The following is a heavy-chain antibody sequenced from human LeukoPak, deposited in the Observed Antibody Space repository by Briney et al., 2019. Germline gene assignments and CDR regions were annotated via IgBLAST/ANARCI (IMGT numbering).Heavy chain of an antibody. CDR1: GFTFSTYW. D-gene: IGHD6-13*01. J-gene: IGHJ4*02. V-gene: IGHV3-7*01. CDR3: ARVGVSSWSAFFDY. Sequence: GGSLRLCCAASGFTFSTYWMSWVRQAPGKGLEWVANIHQDGNEKYYVDAVKGRFTISRDNAKNSLYLQMNSLRAEDTAVYYCARVGVSSWSAFFDYWGQGTLVTVSS. CDR2: IHQDGNEK.